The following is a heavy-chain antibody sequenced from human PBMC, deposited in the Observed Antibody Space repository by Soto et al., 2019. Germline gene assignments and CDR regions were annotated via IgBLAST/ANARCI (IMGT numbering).Heavy chain of an antibody. V-gene: IGHV4-34*01. J-gene: IGHJ3*02. CDR3: VGDAFDI. D-gene: IGHD3-16*01. CDR1: GGSFSGYY. CDR2: INHSGST. Sequence: QVQLHQWGAGLFKPSETLSLTCAVYGGSFSGYYLSWIRQPPGKGLEWIGEINHSGSTNYNPSLKSRVTISVDTSKNQFSLKLSSVTAADTAVYYCVGDAFDIWGQGTMVTVSS.